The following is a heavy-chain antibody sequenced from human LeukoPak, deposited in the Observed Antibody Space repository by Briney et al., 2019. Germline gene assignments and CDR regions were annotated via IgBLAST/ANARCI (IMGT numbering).Heavy chain of an antibody. D-gene: IGHD3-3*01. CDR2: ISGSGGGT. V-gene: IGHV3-23*01. CDR1: GFTFSSYA. CDR3: AKLVPSDDFWSGYLGWFDP. Sequence: GGSLRLSCAASGFTFSSYAVSWVRQAPGKGLEWVSAISGSGGGTYYADSVKGRFTISRDNSKNTLHLQMNSLRAEDTAVYYCAKLVPSDDFWSGYLGWFDPWGQGTLVTVSS. J-gene: IGHJ5*02.